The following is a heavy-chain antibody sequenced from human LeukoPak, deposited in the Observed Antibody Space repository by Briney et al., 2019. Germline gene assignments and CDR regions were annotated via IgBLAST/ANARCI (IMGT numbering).Heavy chain of an antibody. V-gene: IGHV4-59*01. CDR1: GGSISSYY. CDR3: ARGPYGMDV. Sequence: SETLSLTCTVSGGSISSYYWSWIRQPPGKGLEWIGYIYYSGSTNCNPSLKSRVTISVDTSKNQFSLKLSSVTAADTAVYYCARGPYGMDVWGQGTTVTVSS. CDR2: IYYSGST. J-gene: IGHJ6*02.